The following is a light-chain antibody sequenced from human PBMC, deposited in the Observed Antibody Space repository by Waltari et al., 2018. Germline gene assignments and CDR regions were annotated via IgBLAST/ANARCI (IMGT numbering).Light chain of an antibody. V-gene: IGKV1-39*01. CDR2: AAS. CDR1: QNLRSY. Sequence: DIQMTQSPSSLSASVGDRVTITCRASQNLRSYLNWYQHKPGKAPNLLIYAASNLQSGIPSRFSGGGSGTDFTLTISSLQPEDSATYYCQQSYSSPPHTFGQGTKLEIK. J-gene: IGKJ2*01. CDR3: QQSYSSPPHT.